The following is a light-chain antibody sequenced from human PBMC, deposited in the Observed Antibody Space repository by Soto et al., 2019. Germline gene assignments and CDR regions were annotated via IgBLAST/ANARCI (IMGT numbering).Light chain of an antibody. CDR2: GAS. J-gene: IGKJ4*01. CDR1: QSVSSN. CDR3: QQYNNWPLLLT. V-gene: IGKV3-15*01. Sequence: EIVMTQSPATLSVSPGERATLSCRASQSVSSNLAWYQQKPGQAPRLLIYGASTRATGIPARFSGSGSGTEVTLTISSLQSEDFAVYYCQQYNNWPLLLTFGGGTKVEIK.